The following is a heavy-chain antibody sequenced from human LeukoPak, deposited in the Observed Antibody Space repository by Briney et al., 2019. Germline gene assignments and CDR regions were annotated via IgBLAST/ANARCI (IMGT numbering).Heavy chain of an antibody. CDR3: AKDLEKYCSGGSCYTPDH. CDR1: GFTFSSYG. Sequence: GGSLRLSCAASGFTFSSYGMHWVRQAPGKGLEWVAIISYYGSNKYYADSVKGRFTISRDNSKNTLDLQMNSLRAEDTAVYFCAKDLEKYCSGGSCYTPDHWGQGTLVTVSS. D-gene: IGHD2-15*01. V-gene: IGHV3-30*18. CDR2: ISYYGSNK. J-gene: IGHJ4*02.